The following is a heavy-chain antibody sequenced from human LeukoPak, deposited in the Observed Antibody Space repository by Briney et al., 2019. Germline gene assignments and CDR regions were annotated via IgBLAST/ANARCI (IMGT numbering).Heavy chain of an antibody. CDR1: GGSISSSSYY. Sequence: SETLSLTCAVSGGSISSSSYYWDWIRQPPGKGLEWIASIYYSGSTYYNPSLKSRVTISVDTSKNQFSLKLSSVTAADTAVYYCARLLWGEYYYDSSAHGAFDIWGQGTMVTVSS. V-gene: IGHV4-39*01. J-gene: IGHJ3*02. CDR3: ARLLWGEYYYDSSAHGAFDI. D-gene: IGHD3-22*01. CDR2: IYYSGST.